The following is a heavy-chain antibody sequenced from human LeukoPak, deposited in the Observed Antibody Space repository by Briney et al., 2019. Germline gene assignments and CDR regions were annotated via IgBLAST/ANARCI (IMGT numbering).Heavy chain of an antibody. CDR1: GFTFSSYS. CDR2: ISSSGSTI. D-gene: IGHD3-10*01. Sequence: GGSLRLSCAASGFTFSSYSMNWVRQAPGKGLEWVSYISSSGSTIYYADSVKGRFTISRDNAKNSLYLQMNSLRAEDTAVYYCARVRRIRDYYYMDVWGKGTTVTVSS. CDR3: ARVRRIRDYYYMDV. V-gene: IGHV3-48*04. J-gene: IGHJ6*03.